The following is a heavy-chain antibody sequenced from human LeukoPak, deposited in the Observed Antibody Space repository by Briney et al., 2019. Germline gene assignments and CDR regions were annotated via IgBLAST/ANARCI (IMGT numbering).Heavy chain of an antibody. CDR2: ISSSGSTI. CDR3: ARDRDVLRYFDWLSGDRDYFDY. D-gene: IGHD3-9*01. J-gene: IGHJ4*02. CDR1: GFTFSDYY. V-gene: IGHV3-11*01. Sequence: GGSLRLSCAASGFTFSDYYMSWVRQAQGKGLGWVSYISSSGSTIYYADSVKGRFTISSDKAKTSLYLQMHSLRAEDTAVYYCARDRDVLRYFDWLSGDRDYFDYWGQGTLVTVSS.